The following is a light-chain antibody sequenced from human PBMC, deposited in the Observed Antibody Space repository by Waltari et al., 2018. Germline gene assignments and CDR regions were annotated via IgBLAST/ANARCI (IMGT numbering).Light chain of an antibody. CDR3: QQSYSTPYT. V-gene: IGKV1-39*01. CDR1: QSISSY. Sequence: DIQMTQSPSSLSASVGDRVTITCRASQSISSYLNLYQQKPGKAPKLLIYAASSWQSGVPSRFSGSGSGTDFTLTISSLQPEDFATYYCQQSYSTPYTFGQGTKLEIK. J-gene: IGKJ2*01. CDR2: AAS.